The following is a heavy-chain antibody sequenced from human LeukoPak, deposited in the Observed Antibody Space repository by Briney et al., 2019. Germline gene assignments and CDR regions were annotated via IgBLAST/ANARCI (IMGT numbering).Heavy chain of an antibody. V-gene: IGHV4-34*01. CDR2: INHSGST. D-gene: IGHD1-1*01. J-gene: IGHJ4*02. CDR3: ARGGLPSNNWQLGY. CDR1: GGSFSGYY. Sequence: NPSETLSLTCAVYGGSFSGYYWSWIRQPPGKGLEWIGEINHSGSTNYNPSLKRRVTISVDTSKNQFSLKLSSVTAADTAVYYCARGGLPSNNWQLGYWGQGSLVTVSS.